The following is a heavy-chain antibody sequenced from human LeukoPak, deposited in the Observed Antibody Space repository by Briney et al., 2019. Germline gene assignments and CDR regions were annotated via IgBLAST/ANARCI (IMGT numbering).Heavy chain of an antibody. D-gene: IGHD3-10*01. CDR3: AKENTFYYYGSGNPGY. CDR1: GFTFSSYG. Sequence: GGSLRLSCAASGFTFSSYGMHWVRQAPGKGLEWVAFIRYDGSNKYYADSVKGRFTISRDNSKNTLYLQMSSLRAEDTAVYYCAKENTFYYYGSGNPGYWGQGTLVTVSS. V-gene: IGHV3-30*02. J-gene: IGHJ4*02. CDR2: IRYDGSNK.